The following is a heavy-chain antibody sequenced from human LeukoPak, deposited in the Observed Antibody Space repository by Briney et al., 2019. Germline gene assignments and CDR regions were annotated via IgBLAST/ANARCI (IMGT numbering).Heavy chain of an antibody. D-gene: IGHD6-19*01. Sequence: ASVKVSCKASGYTFTGYYMHWVRQAPGQGLEWMGWINPNSGGTSYAQKFQGRVTMTRDTSISTAYMELSRLRSDDTAVYYCARGASSGWSPAYWGQGTLVTVSS. J-gene: IGHJ4*02. V-gene: IGHV1-2*02. CDR1: GYTFTGYY. CDR2: INPNSGGT. CDR3: ARGASSGWSPAY.